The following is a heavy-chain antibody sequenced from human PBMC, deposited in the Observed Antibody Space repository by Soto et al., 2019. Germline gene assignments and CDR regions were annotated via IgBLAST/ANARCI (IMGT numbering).Heavy chain of an antibody. D-gene: IGHD2-2*01. CDR2: ISYDGSNK. Sequence: QVQLVESGGGVVQPGRSLRLYCAASGFTFSSYAMHWVRQAPGKGLEWVAVISYDGSNKYYADSVKGRFTISRDNSKNTLYLQMNSLRAEDTAVYYCARDHGGYCSSTSCYLYCMDVWGQGTTVTVSS. J-gene: IGHJ6*02. CDR1: GFTFSSYA. CDR3: ARDHGGYCSSTSCYLYCMDV. V-gene: IGHV3-30-3*01.